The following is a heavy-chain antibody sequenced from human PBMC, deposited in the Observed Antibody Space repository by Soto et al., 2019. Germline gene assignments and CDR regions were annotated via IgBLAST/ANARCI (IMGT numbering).Heavy chain of an antibody. CDR2: IIPIFGTA. CDR3: ARGGKGCSGGSCYFGYYYYGMDV. D-gene: IGHD2-15*01. V-gene: IGHV1-69*13. J-gene: IGHJ6*02. CDR1: GGTFSSYA. Sequence: RASVKVSCKASGGTFSSYAISWVRQAPGQGLEWMGGIIPIFGTANYAQKFQGRVTITADESTSTTYMELSSLRSEDTAVYYCARGGKGCSGGSCYFGYYYYGMDVWGQGTTVTVSS.